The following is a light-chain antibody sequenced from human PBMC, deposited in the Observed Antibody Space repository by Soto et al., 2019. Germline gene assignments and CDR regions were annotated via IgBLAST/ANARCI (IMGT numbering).Light chain of an antibody. CDR1: SSDVGAYNY. CDR3: SSYTRSSTLYV. CDR2: DVS. J-gene: IGLJ1*01. V-gene: IGLV2-14*01. Sequence: QSALTQPASVSGSPGQSITISCTGTSSDVGAYNYVSWYQQHPGRAPKLMIYDVSNRPSGVSNRFSGSKSGNTASLTISGLRAEDEDDYYCSSYTRSSTLYVFGTGTKVTVL.